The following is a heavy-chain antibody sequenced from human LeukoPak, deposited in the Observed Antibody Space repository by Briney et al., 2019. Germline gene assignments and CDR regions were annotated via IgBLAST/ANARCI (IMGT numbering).Heavy chain of an antibody. CDR1: GFPFSSHW. CDR3: AKDFNNYYYYGLDV. Sequence: GGSLRLSCAASGFPFSSHWVSWFRQSPGKGLEWVSGISWNSGGIGYADSVKGRFTISRDNAKNSLYLQMNSLRAEDTALYYYAKDFNNYYYYGLDVWGQGTTVTVSS. V-gene: IGHV3-9*01. CDR2: ISWNSGGI. J-gene: IGHJ6*02.